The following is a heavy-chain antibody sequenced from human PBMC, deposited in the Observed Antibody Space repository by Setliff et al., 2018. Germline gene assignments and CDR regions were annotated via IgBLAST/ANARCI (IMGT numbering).Heavy chain of an antibody. Sequence: KTSETLSLTCAVYGGSFSGYYWSWIRQPPGKRLEWIGEIIHSGSTNYNPSLKSRVTISMDTSKNQFSLQLTSVTAADAVTYYCASIFCSMTECFGRFDNWGQGIPGTVS. CDR3: ASIFCSMTECFGRFDN. J-gene: IGHJ4*02. CDR2: IIHSGST. D-gene: IGHD2-2*01. V-gene: IGHV4-34*12. CDR1: GGSFSGYY.